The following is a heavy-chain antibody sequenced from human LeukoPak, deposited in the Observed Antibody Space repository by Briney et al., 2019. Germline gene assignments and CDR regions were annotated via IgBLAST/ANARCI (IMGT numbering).Heavy chain of an antibody. J-gene: IGHJ4*02. CDR2: INHSGST. Sequence: SETLSLTCAVYGGSFSGYYWSWIRQPPGKGLEWIGEINHSGSTNYNPSLESRATISVDTSKNQFSLKLSSVTAADTAVYYCARGRPPNYWGQGTLVTVSS. V-gene: IGHV4-34*01. CDR3: ARGRPPNY. CDR1: GGSFSGYY.